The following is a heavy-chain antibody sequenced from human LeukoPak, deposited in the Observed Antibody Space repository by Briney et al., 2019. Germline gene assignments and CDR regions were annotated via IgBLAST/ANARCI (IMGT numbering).Heavy chain of an antibody. J-gene: IGHJ6*02. V-gene: IGHV3-7*01. CDR2: IKQDGSEK. Sequence: GGSLRLSCAASRFTFSSYWMSWVRQAPGKGLEGVANIKQDGSEKYYVDSVKGRFTISRDNAKNSLYLQMNSLRVEDTAVYYCARGPFEHDSSGHYYYYGMDVWGQGTTVTVSS. CDR1: RFTFSSYW. D-gene: IGHD3-22*01. CDR3: ARGPFEHDSSGHYYYYGMDV.